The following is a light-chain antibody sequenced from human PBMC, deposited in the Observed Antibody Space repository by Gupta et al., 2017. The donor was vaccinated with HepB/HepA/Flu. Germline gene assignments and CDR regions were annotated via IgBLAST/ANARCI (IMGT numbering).Light chain of an antibody. J-gene: IGLJ1*01. CDR3: QVWDSGSDHYV. CDR1: NIGSKS. V-gene: IGLV3-21*04. Sequence: SYLLTQPPSVSVAPGRTARITCGGNNIGSKSVHWYQQKPGQAPVLVISYDTDRPSGIPERLSGSKSANTAALTISRVEVGDEADYYCQVWDSGSDHYVFGTGTKVTVL. CDR2: YDT.